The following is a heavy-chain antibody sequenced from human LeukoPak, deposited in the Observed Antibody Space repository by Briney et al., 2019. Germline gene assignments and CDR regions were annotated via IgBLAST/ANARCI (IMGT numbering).Heavy chain of an antibody. V-gene: IGHV1-2*02. CDR2: INPNSGGT. CDR1: GYTFTDYY. CDR3: ATDGNFDN. J-gene: IGHJ4*02. Sequence: ASVKVSCKDSGYTFTDYYIHWVRQAPGQGLEWMGWINPNSGGTNFAQKFQGRVTMTRDTSISTAYMELTRLRSDDTAVYYCATDGNFDNWGQGTLVTVSS. D-gene: IGHD4-23*01.